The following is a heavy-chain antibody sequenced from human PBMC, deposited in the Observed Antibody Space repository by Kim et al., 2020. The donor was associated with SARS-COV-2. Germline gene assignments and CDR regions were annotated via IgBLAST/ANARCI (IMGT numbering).Heavy chain of an antibody. V-gene: IGHV4-39*01. CDR3: ARRGRLGTRKAFDI. Sequence: SETLSLTCTVSGGSISSSSYYWGWTRQPPGKGLEWIGSIYYSGSTYYNPSLKSRVTISVDTSKNQFSLKLSSVTAADTAVYYCARRGRLGTRKAFDIWGQGTMVTVSS. CDR2: IYYSGST. J-gene: IGHJ3*02. CDR1: GGSISSSSYY. D-gene: IGHD3-16*01.